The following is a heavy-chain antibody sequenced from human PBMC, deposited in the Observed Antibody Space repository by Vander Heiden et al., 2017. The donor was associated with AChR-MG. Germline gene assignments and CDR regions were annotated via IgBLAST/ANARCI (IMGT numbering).Heavy chain of an antibody. Sequence: AASGFTFSSYGMHWVRQAPGKGLEWVAVISYDGSNKYYADSVKGRFTISRDNSKNTLYLQMNSLRAEDTAVYYCAKDITVAGGGKPYGMDVWGQGTTVTVSS. D-gene: IGHD6-19*01. CDR3: AKDITVAGGGKPYGMDV. V-gene: IGHV3-30*18. CDR2: ISYDGSNK. J-gene: IGHJ6*02. CDR1: GFTFSSYG.